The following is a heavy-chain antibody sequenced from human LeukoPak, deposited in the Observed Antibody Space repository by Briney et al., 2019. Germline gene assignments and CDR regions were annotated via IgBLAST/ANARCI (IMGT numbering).Heavy chain of an antibody. CDR1: GGTFSSYA. CDR2: IIPIFGTA. D-gene: IGHD1-7*01. V-gene: IGHV1-69*05. Sequence: GASVKVSCKASGGTFSSYAISWVRQAPGQGLEWMGGIIPIFGTANYAQKFQGRVTITTDESTSTAYMELSGLRSEDTAVYYCAKVSTYNWNYVEDDYFDYWGQGTLVTVSS. J-gene: IGHJ4*02. CDR3: AKVSTYNWNYVEDDYFDY.